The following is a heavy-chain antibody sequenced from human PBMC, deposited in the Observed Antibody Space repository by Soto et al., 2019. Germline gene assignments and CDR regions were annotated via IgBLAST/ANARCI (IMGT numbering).Heavy chain of an antibody. J-gene: IGHJ6*02. CDR2: INHSGST. D-gene: IGHD3-10*01. CDR1: GGSFSGYY. Sequence: PSETLSLTCAVYGGSFSGYYWSWIRQPPGKGLEWIGEINHSGSTNYNPSLKSRVTISVDTSKNQFSLKLSSVTAADTAVYYCASLGTYYYGSGSHEKNYYYYGMDVWGQGTTVT. CDR3: ASLGTYYYGSGSHEKNYYYYGMDV. V-gene: IGHV4-34*01.